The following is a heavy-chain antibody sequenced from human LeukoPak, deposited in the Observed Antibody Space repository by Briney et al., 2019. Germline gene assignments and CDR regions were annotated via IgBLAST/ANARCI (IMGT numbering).Heavy chain of an antibody. CDR1: GFTFSSYA. Sequence: GGSLRLSCAASGFTFSSYAMNWVRLAPGKGLEWVSGITGSADNTHYADSVKGRFTISRDTSKNTLYLQMNSLKVEDMAVFYCARHYGPWGRGTLVTVSS. J-gene: IGHJ1*01. D-gene: IGHD3-16*01. CDR2: ITGSADNT. CDR3: ARHYGP. V-gene: IGHV3-23*01.